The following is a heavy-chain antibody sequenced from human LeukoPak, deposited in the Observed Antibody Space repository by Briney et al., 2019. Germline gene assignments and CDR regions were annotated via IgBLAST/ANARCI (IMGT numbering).Heavy chain of an antibody. CDR1: GFTFSSYG. D-gene: IGHD5-24*01. Sequence: PGGSLRLSCAASGFTFSSYGMSWVRQAPGKGLEWVSVIYSGGSTYYADSVKGRFTISRDNSKNTLYLQMNSLRAEDTAVYYCARRWDPVGFDPWGQGTLVTVSS. CDR2: IYSGGST. CDR3: ARRWDPVGFDP. J-gene: IGHJ5*02. V-gene: IGHV3-66*01.